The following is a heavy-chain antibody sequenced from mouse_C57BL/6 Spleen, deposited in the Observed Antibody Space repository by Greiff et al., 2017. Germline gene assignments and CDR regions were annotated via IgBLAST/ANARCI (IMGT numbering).Heavy chain of an antibody. CDR2: IRLKSDNYAT. CDR1: GFTFSNYW. D-gene: IGHD1-1*01. V-gene: IGHV6-3*01. CDR3: TENYGSSYDWYFDV. J-gene: IGHJ1*03. Sequence: DVMLVESGGGLVQPGGSMKLSCVASGFTFSNYWMNWVRQSPEKGLEWVAQIRLKSDNYATHYAESVKGRFTISRDDSKSSVYLQMNNLRAEDTGIYYCTENYGSSYDWYFDVWGTGTTVTVSS.